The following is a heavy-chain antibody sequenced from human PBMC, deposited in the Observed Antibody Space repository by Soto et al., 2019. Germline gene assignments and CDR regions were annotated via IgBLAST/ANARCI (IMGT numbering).Heavy chain of an antibody. Sequence: RSLTCAVSGGSISSGGYSWSWIRQPPGKGLEWIGHIYHSGSTYYNPSLKSRVTISVDRSKNQFSLKLSSVTAADTAVYYCARGGSYYYDSSGYYVGYYYGMDVWGQGTTVTVSS. CDR3: ARGGSYYYDSSGYYVGYYYGMDV. CDR2: IYHSGST. D-gene: IGHD3-22*01. CDR1: GGSISSGGYS. J-gene: IGHJ6*02. V-gene: IGHV4-30-2*01.